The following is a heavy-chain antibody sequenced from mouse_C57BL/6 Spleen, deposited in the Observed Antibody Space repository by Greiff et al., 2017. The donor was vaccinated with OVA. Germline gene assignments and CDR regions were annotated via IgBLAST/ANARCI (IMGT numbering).Heavy chain of an antibody. V-gene: IGHV3-6*01. CDR2: ISYDGSN. D-gene: IGHD3-2*02. CDR1: GYSITSGYY. CDR3: AREDSSGYLYAMDD. J-gene: IGHJ4*01. Sequence: EVQLQESGPGLVKPSQSLSLTCSVTGYSITSGYYWNWIRQFPGNKLEWMGYISYDGSNNYNPSLKNRISITRDTSKNQFFLKLNSVTTEDTATYYCAREDSSGYLYAMDDWGQGASVTVSS.